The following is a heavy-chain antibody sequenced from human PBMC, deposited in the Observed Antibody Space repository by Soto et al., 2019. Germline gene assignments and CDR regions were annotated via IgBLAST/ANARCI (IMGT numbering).Heavy chain of an antibody. V-gene: IGHV3-30*03. Sequence: PGGSLRLSCAASGFILSTYGMHWVRQAPGKGLGRVAMLSDDEHAKYYVDSEKGRFSSSRNTFKNMLQLHRNRQTSEDTGLYYWARDHGTGNWYNWFHPWGQGTLVTVSS. J-gene: IGHJ5*02. CDR2: LSDDEHAK. CDR3: ARDHGTGNWYNWFHP. D-gene: IGHD1-1*01. CDR1: GFILSTYG.